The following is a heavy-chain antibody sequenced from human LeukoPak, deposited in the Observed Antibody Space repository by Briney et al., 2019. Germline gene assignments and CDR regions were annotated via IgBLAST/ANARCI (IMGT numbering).Heavy chain of an antibody. CDR3: ATRTHSGNSLGYFDY. CDR2: IYSGGST. CDR1: GFTVSTKY. J-gene: IGHJ4*02. V-gene: IGHV3-66*01. D-gene: IGHD1-26*01. Sequence: HTGGSLRLSCAASGFTVSTKYMSWVRQAPGKGLEWVSVIYSGGSTEYADSVQGRFTISRENSKNTLYLQMNSLRAEDTAVYYCATRTHSGNSLGYFDYWGQGTLVTVSS.